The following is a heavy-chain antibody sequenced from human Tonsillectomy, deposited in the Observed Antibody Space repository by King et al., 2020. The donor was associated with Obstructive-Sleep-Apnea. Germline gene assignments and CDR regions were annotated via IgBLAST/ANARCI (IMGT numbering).Heavy chain of an antibody. V-gene: IGHV3-66*01. CDR2: IYSGGST. Sequence: VQLVESGGNLVQPGGYLRLSCAASGFTVSSNYMSWVRQAPGKGLEWVSVIYSGGSTYYADSVKGRFTISRDNSKNTLYLQMNSLRAEDTAVYYCVREWGNYYDSTGYYPAAGYFAYWGQGTLVTVSS. D-gene: IGHD3-22*01. CDR1: GFTVSSNY. J-gene: IGHJ4*02. CDR3: VREWGNYYDSTGYYPAAGYFAY.